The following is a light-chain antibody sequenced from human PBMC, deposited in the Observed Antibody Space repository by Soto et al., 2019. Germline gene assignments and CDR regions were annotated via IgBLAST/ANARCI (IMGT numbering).Light chain of an antibody. CDR2: EVT. CDR3: ISSAGSNNFV. Sequence: QSVLTQPPSASGSPGQSVTISCTGTSSDVGGFNYVSWFQHHPGKAPKLMIYEVTHRPSGVPARFSGSKSGNTASLTVSGLQAEDEADYYCISSAGSNNFVFGTGTKLTVL. J-gene: IGLJ1*01. CDR1: SSDVGGFNY. V-gene: IGLV2-8*01.